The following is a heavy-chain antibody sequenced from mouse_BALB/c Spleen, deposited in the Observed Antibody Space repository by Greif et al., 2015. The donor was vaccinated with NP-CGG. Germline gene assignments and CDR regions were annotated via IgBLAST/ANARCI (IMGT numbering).Heavy chain of an antibody. CDR1: GFTFSDYG. J-gene: IGHJ1*01. V-gene: IGHV5-15*02. D-gene: IGHD1-1*01. Sequence: EVKLVESGGGLVQPGGSRRLSCAASGFTFSDYGVAWVRQAPGKGPEWVAFISNLAYSIYYADTVTGRFTISRENAKNTLYLEMSSLRSEDTAMYYCARDYGSSYWYFDVWGAGTTVTVSS. CDR2: ISNLAYSI. CDR3: ARDYGSSYWYFDV.